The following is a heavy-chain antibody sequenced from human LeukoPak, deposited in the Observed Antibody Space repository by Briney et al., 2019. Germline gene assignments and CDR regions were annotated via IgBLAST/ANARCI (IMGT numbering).Heavy chain of an antibody. Sequence: GGSLRLSCAASGFTFSDAWMNWVRQAPGKGLEWVALIKSKTNGGTTDYAAPVDGRFTISRDDSKNTLYLHMNSLRTEDTAVYYCITERAGAFDYWGLGTLVTVSP. CDR3: ITERAGAFDY. CDR2: IKSKTNGGTT. J-gene: IGHJ4*02. V-gene: IGHV3-15*01. D-gene: IGHD6-19*01. CDR1: GFTFSDAW.